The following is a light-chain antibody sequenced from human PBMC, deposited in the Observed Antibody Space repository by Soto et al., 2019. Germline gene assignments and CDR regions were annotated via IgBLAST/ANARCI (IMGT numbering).Light chain of an antibody. CDR2: HAS. CDR3: QQYTNWPIT. V-gene: IGKV3-11*01. J-gene: IGKJ5*01. Sequence: EVVLTQSPASLSLSPSERATLSCRASQTVGSSLAWYHHRPGQAPRLLFSHASTRASGVPSRFGGSGSGTDFTLTIGSLEPEDFTVYYCQQYTNWPITFGQGTRLDI. CDR1: QTVGSS.